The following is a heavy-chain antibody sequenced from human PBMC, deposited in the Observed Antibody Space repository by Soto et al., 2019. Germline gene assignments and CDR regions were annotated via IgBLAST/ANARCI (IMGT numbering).Heavy chain of an antibody. CDR2: INAGNGNT. D-gene: IGHD2-2*02. CDR1: GYTFTSYA. J-gene: IGHJ5*02. V-gene: IGHV1-3*01. CDR3: ARVVCSSTSCYIIGWFDP. Sequence: GASVKVSCKASGYTFTSYAMHWVRQAPGQRLEWMGWINAGNGNTKYSQKLQGRVTMTTDTSTSTAYMELRSLRSDDTAVYYCARVVCSSTSCYIIGWFDPWGQGTLVTVSS.